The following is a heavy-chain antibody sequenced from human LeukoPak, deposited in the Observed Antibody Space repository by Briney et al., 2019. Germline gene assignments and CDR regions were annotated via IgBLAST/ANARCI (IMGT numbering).Heavy chain of an antibody. D-gene: IGHD4-17*01. CDR2: TYYRSKWYN. CDR1: GDSVSNNSAA. Sequence: SQTLSLTFALSGDSVSNNSAAWNWLRQSPSRGLEWLGRTYYRSKWYNDYAVSVKSRITINPDTSKNQFSLQLNSVTPEDTAVYYCARYGDGWFDPWGQGTLVTVSS. CDR3: ARYGDGWFDP. J-gene: IGHJ5*02. V-gene: IGHV6-1*01.